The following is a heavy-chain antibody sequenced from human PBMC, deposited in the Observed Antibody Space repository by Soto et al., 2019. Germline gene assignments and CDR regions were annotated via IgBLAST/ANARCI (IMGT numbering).Heavy chain of an antibody. Sequence: QLQLQESGPGLVKPSETLSLTCTVSGGSISSSSYYWGWIRQPPGKGLEWIGSIYYSGSTYYNPSLKSRVTISVDTTKNQFSLKLSSVTAADTAVYYCARQPKDAFDIWGQGTMVTVSS. CDR1: GGSISSSSYY. CDR3: ARQPKDAFDI. J-gene: IGHJ3*02. CDR2: IYYSGST. V-gene: IGHV4-39*01.